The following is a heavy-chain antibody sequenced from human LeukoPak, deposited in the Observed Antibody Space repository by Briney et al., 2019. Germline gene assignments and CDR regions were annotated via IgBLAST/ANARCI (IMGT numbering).Heavy chain of an antibody. Sequence: PSETLSLTCAVYGGSFSGYYWSWIRQPPGKGLEWIGEINHSGSTNYNPSLKSRVTISVYTSKNQFSLKLSSVTAADTAVYYCARYYYGSGSYYQRGYFDYWGQGTLVTVSS. V-gene: IGHV4-34*01. CDR2: INHSGST. D-gene: IGHD3-10*01. J-gene: IGHJ4*02. CDR3: ARYYYGSGSYYQRGYFDY. CDR1: GGSFSGYY.